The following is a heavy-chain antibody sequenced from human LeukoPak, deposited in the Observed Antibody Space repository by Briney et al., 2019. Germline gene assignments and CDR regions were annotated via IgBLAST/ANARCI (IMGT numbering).Heavy chain of an antibody. CDR2: IYRSGST. Sequence: SETLSLTCAVSGGSISTYYWSWIRQPPGKGLEWIGSIYRSGSTNYNPSLKSRVTISIDTSKNQFSLKLTSVTAADTAVYYCARADSNYDSGYYAFDIWGQGTMVTVSS. J-gene: IGHJ3*02. CDR3: ARADSNYDSGYYAFDI. V-gene: IGHV4-59*01. D-gene: IGHD4-11*01. CDR1: GGSISTYY.